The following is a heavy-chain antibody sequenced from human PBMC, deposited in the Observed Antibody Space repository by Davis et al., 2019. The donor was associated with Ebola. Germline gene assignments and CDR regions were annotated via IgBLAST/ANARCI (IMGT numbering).Heavy chain of an antibody. CDR2: INTDGRFT. CDR1: GFTFSSYW. J-gene: IGHJ4*02. V-gene: IGHV3-74*01. D-gene: IGHD4-17*01. CDR3: VRTTYGAPEY. Sequence: GESLKISCAASGFTFSSYWMHWVRQTPGKGLVWVSRINTDGRFTDYADSVKGRFTISRDNAKSTLYLQMNSLTAEDTAVYYCVRTTYGAPEYWGQGTLVTVSS.